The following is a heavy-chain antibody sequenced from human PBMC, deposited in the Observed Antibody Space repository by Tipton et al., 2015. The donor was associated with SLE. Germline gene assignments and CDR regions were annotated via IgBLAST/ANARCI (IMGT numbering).Heavy chain of an antibody. CDR1: GFTFSSYG. D-gene: IGHD3-22*01. J-gene: IGHJ4*02. CDR2: ISSTGNTI. Sequence: SLRLSCAASGFTFSSYGLHWVRQAPGKGPEWVSYISSTGNTIHYADSVKGRFTISRDNSKNTLYLQMNSLRAEDTAVYYCARDYYDSSGYWRIRYYFDYWGQGTLVTVSS. CDR3: ARDYYDSSGYWRIRYYFDY. V-gene: IGHV3-48*01.